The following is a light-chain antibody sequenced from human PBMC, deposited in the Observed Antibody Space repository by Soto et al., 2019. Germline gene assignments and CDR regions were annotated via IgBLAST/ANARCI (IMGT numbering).Light chain of an antibody. CDR1: QSVSSSY. Sequence: EIVLTQSPGTLSLSPGERATLSCRAGQSVSSSYLAWYQQKPGQAPRLLIYAASSRATGIPDRFSGSGSGTDFTLTISRLEPEDFAVYYCQQYVSSPRTFGQGTKVDIK. V-gene: IGKV3-20*01. CDR2: AAS. CDR3: QQYVSSPRT. J-gene: IGKJ1*01.